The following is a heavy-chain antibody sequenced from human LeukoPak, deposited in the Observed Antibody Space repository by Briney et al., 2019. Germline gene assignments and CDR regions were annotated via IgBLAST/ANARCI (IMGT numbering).Heavy chain of an antibody. CDR2: ISFSGEST. CDR1: GFTFSNSA. D-gene: IGHD3-16*02. CDR3: ARGFELIAFGGAIGKLNWFDS. Sequence: GGSLRLSCVASGFTFSNSAMTWVRQAPGKGLEWVSLISFSGESTFYAESVKGRFTISRDNAKNSLYLQMYSLRAEDTAVYYCARGFELIAFGGAIGKLNWFDSWGQGTLVTVSS. V-gene: IGHV3-23*01. J-gene: IGHJ5*01.